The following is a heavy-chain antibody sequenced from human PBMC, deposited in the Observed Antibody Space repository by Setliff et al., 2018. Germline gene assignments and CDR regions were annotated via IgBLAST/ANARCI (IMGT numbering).Heavy chain of an antibody. CDR3: AAAPAGSDVFGM. J-gene: IGHJ3*02. V-gene: IGHV3-73*01. CDR1: GFTFSGSA. D-gene: IGHD6-13*01. Sequence: PGGSLRLSCAASGFTFSGSAMYWVRQASGKGLEWVGRIRSKSDSYATIYAASVRGRFTISRDDSKNTAYLQMNSLKTEDTAVYYCAAAPAGSDVFGMWGQGTMVTVSS. CDR2: IRSKSDSYAT.